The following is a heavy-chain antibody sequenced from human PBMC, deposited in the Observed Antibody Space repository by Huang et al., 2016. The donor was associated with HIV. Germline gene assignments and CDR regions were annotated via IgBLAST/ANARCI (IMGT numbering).Heavy chain of an antibody. CDR1: TFTFGAYW. CDR2: IKQEESEK. D-gene: IGHD1-7*01. CDR3: ATKTAGMDI. Sequence: VESGGRSVQPGGSIKLSCVGSTFTFGAYWMSWVRQPPGKGLEWVANIKQEESEKYYFDSGKGLFNISRDKARKVLFLEMDNLRVEDTAMYFCATKTAGMDIWGQGTTVTVSS. J-gene: IGHJ6*02. V-gene: IGHV3-7*01.